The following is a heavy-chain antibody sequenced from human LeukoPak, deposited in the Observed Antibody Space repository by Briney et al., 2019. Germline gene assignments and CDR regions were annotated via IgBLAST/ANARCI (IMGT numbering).Heavy chain of an antibody. Sequence: KPGGSLRLSCAASGFTFSSYGMNWVRQAPGKGLEWVSSISSSSSYIYYADSVKGRFTISRDNAKNSLYLQMNGLRAEDTAVYYCARVEQQLVVDYWGQGTLVTVSS. CDR1: GFTFSSYG. CDR2: ISSSSSYI. CDR3: ARVEQQLVVDY. D-gene: IGHD6-13*01. V-gene: IGHV3-21*01. J-gene: IGHJ4*02.